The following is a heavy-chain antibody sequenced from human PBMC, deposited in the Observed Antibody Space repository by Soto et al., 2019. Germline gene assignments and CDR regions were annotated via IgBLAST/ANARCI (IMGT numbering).Heavy chain of an antibody. CDR1: GFSLSTTGVG. V-gene: IGHV2-5*01. Sequence: SGPTLVNPXQTLTLTCTFSGFSLSTTGVGVSWIRQPPGKALEWLALIYWHDDKRYSPSLKSRPTITKDTSKNQVVLTMTNMDPVDTATYYCAHRGGAAVGLYYFDYWGQGALVTAPQ. CDR2: IYWHDDK. J-gene: IGHJ4*02. CDR3: AHRGGAAVGLYYFDY. D-gene: IGHD6-13*01.